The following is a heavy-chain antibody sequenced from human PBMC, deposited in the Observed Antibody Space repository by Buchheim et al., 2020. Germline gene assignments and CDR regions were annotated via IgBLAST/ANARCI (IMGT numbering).Heavy chain of an antibody. CDR3: ARDSSGLGYCSGGSCYQDCDY. V-gene: IGHV3-30*04. J-gene: IGHJ4*02. Sequence: QVQLVESGGGVVQPGRSLRLSCAASGFTFSSYAMHWVRQAPGKGLEWVAVISYDGSNKYYADSVKGRFTISRDNSKNTLYLQMNSLRAEDTAMYYCARDSSGLGYCSGGSCYQDCDYWGQGTL. D-gene: IGHD2-15*01. CDR1: GFTFSSYA. CDR2: ISYDGSNK.